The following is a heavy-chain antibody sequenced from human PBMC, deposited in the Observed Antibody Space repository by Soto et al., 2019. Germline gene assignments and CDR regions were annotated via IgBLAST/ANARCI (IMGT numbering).Heavy chain of an antibody. V-gene: IGHV4-61*01. Sequence: AETLSLTCTVTGGSVSSGSHYWSWFRLPTVQGLEWIGYIYYSGNTYHNPSLKSRVTISIDTSKNQFSLKMSSGTDAETAVYYSTRDGYNFTYTEHGDNYYYNGMDGWGHGTTVT. J-gene: IGHJ6*02. D-gene: IGHD1-20*01. CDR3: TRDGYNFTYTEHGDNYYYNGMDG. CDR2: IYYSGNT. CDR1: GGSVSSGSHY.